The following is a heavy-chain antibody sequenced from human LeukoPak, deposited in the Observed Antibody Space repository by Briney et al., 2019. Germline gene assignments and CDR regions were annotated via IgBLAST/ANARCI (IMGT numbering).Heavy chain of an antibody. Sequence: QPGGSLRLSCAASGFTFDDYGMSWVRQAPGKGLEWVSGINWNGGSTGYADSVKGRFTISRDNAKNSLYLQMNSLRAEDTALYYCARETSITIFGVVKDGHWFDPWGQGALVTVSS. V-gene: IGHV3-20*04. CDR2: INWNGGST. J-gene: IGHJ5*02. CDR1: GFTFDDYG. CDR3: ARETSITIFGVVKDGHWFDP. D-gene: IGHD3-3*01.